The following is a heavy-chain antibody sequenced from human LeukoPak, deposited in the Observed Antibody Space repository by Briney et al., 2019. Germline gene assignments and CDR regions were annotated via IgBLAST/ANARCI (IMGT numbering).Heavy chain of an antibody. V-gene: IGHV1-18*01. CDR2: IRAYHGNT. CDR3: ARDHYDILIGYCHFDY. D-gene: IGHD3-9*01. Sequence: ASVKVSCKASGYTFTSYGISWVRQAPGQGLEWMGWIRAYHGNTNYAQTLQGRVTMTTDTSTSTDYMELRSLRSDDTAVYYCARDHYDILIGYCHFDYWGQGTLVTVSS. J-gene: IGHJ4*02. CDR1: GYTFTSYG.